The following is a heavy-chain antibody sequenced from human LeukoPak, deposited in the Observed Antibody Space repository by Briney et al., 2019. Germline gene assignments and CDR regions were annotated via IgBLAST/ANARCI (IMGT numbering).Heavy chain of an antibody. CDR3: ARYLGDSYYFDY. V-gene: IGHV4-59*01. CDR1: GGSISSYY. J-gene: IGHJ4*02. Sequence: SETLSLTCTVSGGSISSYYWSWIRQPPGEGLEWIGYIYYSGSTNYNPSLKSRVTVSVDTSKNQFSLKLSSVTAADTAVYYCARYLGDSYYFDYWGQGTLVTVSS. CDR2: IYYSGST. D-gene: IGHD3-16*01.